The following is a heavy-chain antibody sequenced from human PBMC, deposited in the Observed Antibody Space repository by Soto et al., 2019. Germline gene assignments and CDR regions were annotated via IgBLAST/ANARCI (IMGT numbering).Heavy chain of an antibody. CDR2: INSDGSST. V-gene: IGHV3-74*01. CDR1: GYTFSSYG. CDR3: AREPVLRFLEWSPRPTAVDP. J-gene: IGHJ5*02. D-gene: IGHD3-3*01. Sequence: AGSLRLSFEASGYTFSSYGMHWVRQAPGTGLAWVSRINSDGSSTSYADSVKVRFTISRDNAKNTLYLQMNSLRAEDTAVYYCAREPVLRFLEWSPRPTAVDPWGQGTLVTVSS.